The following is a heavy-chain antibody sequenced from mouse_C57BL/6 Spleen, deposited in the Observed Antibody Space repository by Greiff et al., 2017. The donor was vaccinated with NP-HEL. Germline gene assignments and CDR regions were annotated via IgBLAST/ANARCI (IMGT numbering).Heavy chain of an antibody. CDR3: ARRGYDYDEAWFAY. Sequence: VQVVESGAELVKPGASVKMSCKASGYTFTTYPIEWMKQNHGKSLEWIGNFHPYNDDTKYNEKFKGKATLTVEKSSSTVYLELSRLTSDDSAVYYCARRGYDYDEAWFAYWGQGTLVTVSA. J-gene: IGHJ3*01. D-gene: IGHD2-4*01. CDR1: GYTFTTYP. V-gene: IGHV1-47*01. CDR2: FHPYNDDT.